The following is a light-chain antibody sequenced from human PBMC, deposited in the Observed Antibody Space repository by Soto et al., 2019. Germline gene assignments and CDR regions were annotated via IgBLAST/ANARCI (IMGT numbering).Light chain of an antibody. CDR1: QTVSDN. CDR2: GAS. V-gene: IGKV3-15*01. J-gene: IGKJ2*01. CDR3: QQYNIWPPLYT. Sequence: EIVLTQSPAILSASPGERATLSCRASQTVSDNLAWNQQKPGQSPRLLIYGASTRATVIPVRFSGSGSGTEFTLTISSLQSEDVAVDYCQQYNIWPPLYTYGQGAKL.